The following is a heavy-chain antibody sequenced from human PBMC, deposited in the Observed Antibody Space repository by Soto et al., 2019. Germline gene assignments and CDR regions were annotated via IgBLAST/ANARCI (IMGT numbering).Heavy chain of an antibody. J-gene: IGHJ4*02. Sequence: SSETLSLTCTVSGGSISSSSYYWGWIRQPPGKGLEWIGSIYYSGSTNYNPSLKSRVTISVDTSKNQFSLKLTSVTAADTFFFYCARDKIPVLFVYGAQGTLATVPS. CDR1: GGSISSSSYY. CDR2: IYYSGST. CDR3: ARDKIPVLFVY. D-gene: IGHD2-21*01. V-gene: IGHV4-39*07.